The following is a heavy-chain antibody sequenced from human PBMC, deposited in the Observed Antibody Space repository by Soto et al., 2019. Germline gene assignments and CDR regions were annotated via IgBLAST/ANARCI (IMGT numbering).Heavy chain of an antibody. CDR1: GGSISNYY. Sequence: PSETLSLTCTISGGSISNYYWTWIRQTPGKGLEWIGYVYYSGNTNYNPSLKSRVSISVDMSKNHFSLELSSVTAADTAMYYCARTVMPVGNLAAFDHWGQGVLVTVSS. CDR3: ARTVMPVGNLAAFDH. CDR2: VYYSGNT. J-gene: IGHJ4*02. D-gene: IGHD7-27*01. V-gene: IGHV4-59*01.